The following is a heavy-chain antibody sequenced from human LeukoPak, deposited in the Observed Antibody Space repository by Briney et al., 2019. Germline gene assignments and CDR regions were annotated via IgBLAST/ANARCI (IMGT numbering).Heavy chain of an antibody. CDR3: ARGHYVGVDY. V-gene: IGHV4-39*01. D-gene: IGHD3-16*01. J-gene: IGHJ4*02. CDR2: IYYSGST. CDR1: GGSISSYY. Sequence: PSETLSLTCTVSGGSISSYYWSWIRQPPGKGLEWIGSIYYSGSTYYNPSLKSRVTISVDTSKNQFSLKLSSVTAADTAVYYCARGHYVGVDYWGQGTLVTVSS.